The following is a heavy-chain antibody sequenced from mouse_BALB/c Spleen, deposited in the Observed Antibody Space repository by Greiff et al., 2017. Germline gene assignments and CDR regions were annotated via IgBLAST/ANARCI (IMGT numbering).Heavy chain of an antibody. Sequence: VQLQQSGAELARPGASVKMSCKASGYTFTSYTMHWVKQRPGQGLEWIGYINPSSGYTNYNQKFKDKATLTADKSSSTDYMQLSSLTSEDSAVYYCARGRGKDWFAYWGQGTLVTVSA. CDR2: INPSSGYT. CDR3: ARGRGKDWFAY. V-gene: IGHV1-4*01. J-gene: IGHJ3*01. D-gene: IGHD2-1*01. CDR1: GYTFTSYT.